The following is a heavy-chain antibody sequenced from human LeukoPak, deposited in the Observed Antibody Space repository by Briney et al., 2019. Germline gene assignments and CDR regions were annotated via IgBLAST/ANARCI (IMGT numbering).Heavy chain of an antibody. V-gene: IGHV3-23*01. J-gene: IGHJ3*02. CDR3: AKEMPAANRNSFDS. D-gene: IGHD2-2*01. Sequence: GGSLRFSCAASGFTFSTYAMTWVRQSPGKGLQWVSAFSGSSRSTDYADSVKGRFTSSRENSKSTLYLQMTSLRAGDTAVYYWAKEMPAANRNSFDSWSQGTMVTVYS. CDR2: FSGSSRST. CDR1: GFTFSTYA.